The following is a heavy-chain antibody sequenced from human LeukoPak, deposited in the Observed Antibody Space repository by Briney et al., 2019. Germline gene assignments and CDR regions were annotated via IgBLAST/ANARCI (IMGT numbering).Heavy chain of an antibody. Sequence: ASVKVSCKASGYTFTSYGISWVRQAPGQGLEWMGWISAYNGNTNCAQKLQGRVTMTTDTSTSTAYMELRSLRSDDTAVYYCARVPYYYDSSGYYSFDYWGQGTLVTVSS. CDR3: ARVPYYYDSSGYYSFDY. CDR1: GYTFTSYG. CDR2: ISAYNGNT. V-gene: IGHV1-18*01. D-gene: IGHD3-22*01. J-gene: IGHJ4*02.